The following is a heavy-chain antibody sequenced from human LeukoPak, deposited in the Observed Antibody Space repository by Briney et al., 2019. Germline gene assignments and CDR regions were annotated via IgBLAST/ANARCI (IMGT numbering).Heavy chain of an antibody. D-gene: IGHD1-26*01. V-gene: IGHV4-4*07. Sequence: SETLSLTCTVSGGSISSYYWSWIRQPAGKGLEWIGRIYTSGSTNYNPSLKSRVTMSVDTSKNQFSLKLSSVTAADTAVYYCARGFSGSYSPAYYYMDVWGKGTTVTVSS. J-gene: IGHJ6*03. CDR3: ARGFSGSYSPAYYYMDV. CDR2: IYTSGST. CDR1: GGSISSYY.